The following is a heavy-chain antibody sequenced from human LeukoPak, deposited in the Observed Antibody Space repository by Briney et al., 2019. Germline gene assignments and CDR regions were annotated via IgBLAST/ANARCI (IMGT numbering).Heavy chain of an antibody. D-gene: IGHD4-17*01. Sequence: KSSETLSLTCTVSGGSISSGGYYWSWIRQPPGKGLEWIGYIYHSGSTYYNPSLKSRVTISVDRSKNQFSLKLSSVTAADTAVYYCARDNYGDYSTFDYWGQGTPVTVSS. V-gene: IGHV4-30-2*01. CDR2: IYHSGST. CDR3: ARDNYGDYSTFDY. J-gene: IGHJ4*02. CDR1: GGSISSGGYY.